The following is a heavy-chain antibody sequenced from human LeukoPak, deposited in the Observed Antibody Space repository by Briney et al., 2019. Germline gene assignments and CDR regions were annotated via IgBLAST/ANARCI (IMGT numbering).Heavy chain of an antibody. CDR2: IKQDGSEK. J-gene: IGHJ3*02. CDR1: GFTFSSYW. Sequence: GGSPRLSCAASGFTFSSYWMSWVRQAPGKGLEWVANIKQDGSEKYYVDSVKGRFTISRDNAKNSLYPQMNSLRAEDTAVHYCVPWDILTGYYHINAFDIWGQGTMVTVSS. CDR3: VPWDILTGYYHINAFDI. D-gene: IGHD3-9*01. V-gene: IGHV3-7*03.